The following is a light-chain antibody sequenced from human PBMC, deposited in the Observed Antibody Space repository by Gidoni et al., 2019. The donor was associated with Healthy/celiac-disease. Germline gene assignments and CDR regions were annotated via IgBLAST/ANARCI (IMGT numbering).Light chain of an antibody. V-gene: IGKV1-5*01. CDR3: QQYNSYSST. CDR2: DAS. CDR1: QSISSW. J-gene: IGKJ2*01. Sequence: RVTITCRASQSISSWLAWYQQKPGKAPKLLIYDASSLESGVPSRFSGSGSGTEFTLTISSLQPDDFATYYCQQYNSYSSTFXQXTKLEIK.